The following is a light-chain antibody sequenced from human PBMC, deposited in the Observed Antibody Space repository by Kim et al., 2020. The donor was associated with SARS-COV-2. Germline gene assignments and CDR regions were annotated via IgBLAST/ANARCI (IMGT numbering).Light chain of an antibody. CDR3: SSYTSSSGLMV. Sequence: QSITISCTGTRSDVDDYNYVSWYQPHPGKAPKLMIYEVTKRPSGVSYRFSGSKSGNTASLTISGLQAEDEADYYCSSYTSSSGLMVFGGGTQLTVL. CDR1: RSDVDDYNY. J-gene: IGLJ3*02. V-gene: IGLV2-14*01. CDR2: EVT.